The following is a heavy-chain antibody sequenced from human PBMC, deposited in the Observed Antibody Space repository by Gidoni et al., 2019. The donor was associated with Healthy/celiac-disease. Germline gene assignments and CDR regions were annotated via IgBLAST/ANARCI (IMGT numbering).Heavy chain of an antibody. J-gene: IGHJ3*02. Sequence: QAQLQESGPGLVKPSQTLSLTCPVSCGSISSGGYYGTWPRQHPGKGLEWIGYIYYSGSTYYNPSLKSRVTISVDPSKNQFSLKLSSVTAADTAVYYCARDYGGAHDYGDPGAFDIWGQGTMVTVSS. D-gene: IGHD4-17*01. CDR1: CGSISSGGYY. CDR3: ARDYGGAHDYGDPGAFDI. V-gene: IGHV4-31*03. CDR2: IYYSGST.